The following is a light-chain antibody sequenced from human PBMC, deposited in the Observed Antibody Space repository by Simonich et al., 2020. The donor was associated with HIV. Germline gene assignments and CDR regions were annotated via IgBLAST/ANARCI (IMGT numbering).Light chain of an antibody. CDR3: QQYYTTPRT. V-gene: IGKV4-1*01. CDR1: QSVLYSSNNKNY. Sequence: DIVMTQSPDSLAVSLGERATINSKSSQSVLYSSNNKNYLVWYQQKPGPPPNVLIYWESTRESGVPDRFSGSGSGTDFTLTISSLQAEDVAVYYCQQYYTTPRTFGQGTKVEIK. J-gene: IGKJ1*01. CDR2: WES.